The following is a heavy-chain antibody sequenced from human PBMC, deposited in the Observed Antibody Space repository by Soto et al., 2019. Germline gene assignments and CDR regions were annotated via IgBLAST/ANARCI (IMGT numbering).Heavy chain of an antibody. CDR3: AGEKVGTTGIDF. V-gene: IGHV1-8*01. J-gene: IGHJ4*02. CDR2: MNPYSGNT. CDR1: GYTFTGYD. Sequence: QAQLVQSGAEVKKPGASVKVSCKASGYTFTGYDINWVRQATGQGLEWMGWMNPYSGNTGYAQNFQGRVTMTRDNSITTAYMELTSLRDDESAVYYCAGEKVGTTGIDFWGQGTLVSVSS. D-gene: IGHD1-26*01.